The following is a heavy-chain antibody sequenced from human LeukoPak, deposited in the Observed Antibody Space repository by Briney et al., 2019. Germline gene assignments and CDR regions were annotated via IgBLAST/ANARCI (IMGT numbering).Heavy chain of an antibody. CDR1: GFTFDDYA. CDR2: ISGDGGSI. CDR3: AKEDYSSSWYALDY. D-gene: IGHD6-13*01. Sequence: PGGSLRLSCAASGFTFDDYAIYWVRHGPGKGLEWVSLISGDGGSIYYADSVKGRFTISRDNSKNSLHLQMNSLRTEDTALYYCAKEDYSSSWYALDYWGQGTLVTVSS. J-gene: IGHJ4*02. V-gene: IGHV3-43*02.